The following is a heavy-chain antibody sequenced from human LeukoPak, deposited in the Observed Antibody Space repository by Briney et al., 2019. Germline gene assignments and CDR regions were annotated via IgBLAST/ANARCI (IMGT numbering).Heavy chain of an antibody. CDR1: GYTFTSYG. CDR2: ISTYNGDT. Sequence: ASVKVSCKASGYTFTSYGISWVRQAPGQGLEWMRWISTYNGDTNYAQKLQGRVTMTTDTSTSTAYMELRNLRSDDTAVYYCARDPAYGSGTYYPDYWGQGTLVTVSS. CDR3: ARDPAYGSGTYYPDY. D-gene: IGHD3-10*01. J-gene: IGHJ4*02. V-gene: IGHV1-18*01.